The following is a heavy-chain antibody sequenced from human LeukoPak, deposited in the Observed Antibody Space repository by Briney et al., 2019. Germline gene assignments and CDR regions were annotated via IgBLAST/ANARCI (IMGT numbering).Heavy chain of an antibody. CDR3: ARGRKLRYFDSNKFYYFDY. CDR2: INHSGST. Sequence: SETLSLTCAVYGGSFSGYYWSWIRQPPGKGLEWIGEINHSGSTNYNPSLKSRVTISVDTSKNRFSLKLSSVTAADTAVYYCARGRKLRYFDSNKFYYFDYWGQGTLVTVSS. J-gene: IGHJ4*02. D-gene: IGHD3-9*01. CDR1: GGSFSGYY. V-gene: IGHV4-34*01.